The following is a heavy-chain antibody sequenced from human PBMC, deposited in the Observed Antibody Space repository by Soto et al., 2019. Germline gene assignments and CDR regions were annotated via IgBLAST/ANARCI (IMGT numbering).Heavy chain of an antibody. CDR3: AQTLGLAVAGPGRFDL. V-gene: IGHV1-69*12. CDR2: ITPMFGTA. D-gene: IGHD6-19*01. CDR1: GGTFIRYA. Sequence: QVQLVQSGAEVKKYGSSVKVSCKASGGTFIRYAISWVRQAPGQGLEWMGGITPMFGTANYAQRFQGRVTITADESTSTAYMPLSSLRSDDTAVYYCAQTLGLAVAGPGRFDLWGRGTLVTVSS. J-gene: IGHJ2*01.